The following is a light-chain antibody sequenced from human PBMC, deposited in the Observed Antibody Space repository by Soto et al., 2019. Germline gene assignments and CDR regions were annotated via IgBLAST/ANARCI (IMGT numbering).Light chain of an antibody. Sequence: DIQMTQSPSNLSASVGDTVTVTCRASQSVSGWLAWYQQKPGKAPKVLISDASRLETGVPSRFSGSGYGTDFTLTITSLQTDDFGTYHCQQYDVHPKTFGQGTKVDIK. CDR2: DAS. CDR1: QSVSGW. CDR3: QQYDVHPKT. J-gene: IGKJ1*01. V-gene: IGKV1-5*01.